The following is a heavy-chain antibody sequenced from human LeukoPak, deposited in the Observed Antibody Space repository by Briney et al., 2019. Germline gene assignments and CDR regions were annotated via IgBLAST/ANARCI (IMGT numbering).Heavy chain of an antibody. Sequence: PGGSLRLSCAASGFTFSSYEMNWVRQAPGKGLEWVSYIRSSGSTIYYADSVKGRFTISRDNPKNSLYLQMNSLRAEDTAVYYCAELGITMIGGVWGKGTTVTISS. D-gene: IGHD3-10*02. J-gene: IGHJ6*04. CDR1: GFTFSSYE. V-gene: IGHV3-48*03. CDR2: IRSSGSTI. CDR3: AELGITMIGGV.